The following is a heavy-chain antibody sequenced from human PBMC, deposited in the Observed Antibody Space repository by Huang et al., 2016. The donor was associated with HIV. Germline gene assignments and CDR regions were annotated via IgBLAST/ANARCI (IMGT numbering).Heavy chain of an antibody. J-gene: IGHJ4*02. CDR3: TTDRRVRNYYDSSGYLDY. CDR1: GITFTNAW. V-gene: IGHV3-15*01. Sequence: EVRLVESGGGLVKPGGSLRLSCAASGITFTNAWVSGVREAPGKGRELVGRIKGKTEGGTTDYAAPVRCRFIISRDDSKNTLYLQMNSLRTEDTALYYCTTDRRVRNYYDSSGYLDYWGQGTLVTVSS. D-gene: IGHD3-22*01. CDR2: IKGKTEGGTT.